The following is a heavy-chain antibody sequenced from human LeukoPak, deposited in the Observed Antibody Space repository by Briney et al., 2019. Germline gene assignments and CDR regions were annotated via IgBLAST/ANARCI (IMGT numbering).Heavy chain of an antibody. CDR3: ARVSGSLGYCSSTSCYNWFDP. CDR2: INPNSGGT. CDR1: GYTFTGYY. Sequence: GASVKVSCKASGYTFTGYYMHWVRQAPGQGLEWMGWINPNSGGTNYAQKFQGRVTMTRDTSISTAYMELSRLRSDDTAVYYCARVSGSLGYCSSTSCYNWFDPWGQGTLVTVSS. V-gene: IGHV1-2*02. J-gene: IGHJ5*02. D-gene: IGHD2-2*01.